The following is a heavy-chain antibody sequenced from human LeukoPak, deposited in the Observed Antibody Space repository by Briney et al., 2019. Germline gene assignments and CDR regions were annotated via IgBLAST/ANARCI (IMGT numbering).Heavy chain of an antibody. CDR2: IYYSGST. J-gene: IGHJ5*02. V-gene: IGHV4-59*01. CDR3: ARGGGYCSSTSCHTNWFDP. D-gene: IGHD2-2*02. Sequence: PSETLSLTCTVSGGSISSYYWSWIRQPPGKGLEWIGYIYYSGSTNYNPSLKSRVTISVDTSKNHFSLKLSSVTAADTAVYYCARGGGYCSSTSCHTNWFDPWGQGTLVTVSS. CDR1: GGSISSYY.